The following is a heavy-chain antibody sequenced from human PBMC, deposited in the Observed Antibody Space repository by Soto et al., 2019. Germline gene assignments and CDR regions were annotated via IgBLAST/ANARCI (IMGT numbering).Heavy chain of an antibody. CDR3: AKDLGGRRYYYYYGMDV. Sequence: GGSLRLSCAASGFTFSSYGMHWVRQAPGKGLEWVAVISYDGSNKYYADSVKGRFTISRDNSKNTLYLQMNSLGAEDTAVYYCAKDLGGRRYYYYYGMDVWGQGTTVTVSS. D-gene: IGHD3-16*01. CDR2: ISYDGSNK. CDR1: GFTFSSYG. V-gene: IGHV3-30*18. J-gene: IGHJ6*02.